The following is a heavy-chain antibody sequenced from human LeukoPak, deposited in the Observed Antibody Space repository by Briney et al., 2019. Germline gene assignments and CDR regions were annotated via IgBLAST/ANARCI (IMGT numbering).Heavy chain of an antibody. CDR3: ARVLWFGELSSYY. D-gene: IGHD3-10*01. J-gene: IGHJ4*02. V-gene: IGHV1-8*01. Sequence: GASVKASCKASGYTFTSYDINWVRQATGQGLEWMGWMNPNSGNTGYAQKFQGRVTMTRNTSISTAYTELSSLRSEDTAVYYCARVLWFGELSSYYWGQGTLVTVSS. CDR1: GYTFTSYD. CDR2: MNPNSGNT.